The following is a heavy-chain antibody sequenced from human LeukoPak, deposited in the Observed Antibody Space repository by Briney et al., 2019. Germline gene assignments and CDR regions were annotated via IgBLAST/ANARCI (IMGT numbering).Heavy chain of an antibody. D-gene: IGHD6-19*01. CDR2: IIPIFGTA. CDR1: GGTFSSYA. Sequence: SVKVSCKASGGTFSSYAISWVRQAPGQGLEWMGGIIPIFGTANYAQKFQGRVTITTDESTSTAYMELSSLRSEDTAVYYCARDPARTYSSGWYGWFDPWGQGTLVTASS. CDR3: ARDPARTYSSGWYGWFDP. J-gene: IGHJ5*02. V-gene: IGHV1-69*05.